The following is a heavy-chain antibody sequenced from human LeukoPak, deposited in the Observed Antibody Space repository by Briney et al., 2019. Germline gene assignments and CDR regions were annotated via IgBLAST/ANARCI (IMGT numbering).Heavy chain of an antibody. V-gene: IGHV3-11*01. D-gene: IGHD3-22*01. CDR2: ISSSGSTI. Sequence: GGSLRLSCAASGFTFSDYYMSWIRQAPGKGLEWVSYISSSGSTIYYADSVKGRFTISRDNAKNSLYLQMNSLRAEDTAVYYCARASSDYYDSSGYYPYYFDYWGQGTLVTVSS. CDR3: ARASSDYYDSSGYYPYYFDY. CDR1: GFTFSDYY. J-gene: IGHJ4*02.